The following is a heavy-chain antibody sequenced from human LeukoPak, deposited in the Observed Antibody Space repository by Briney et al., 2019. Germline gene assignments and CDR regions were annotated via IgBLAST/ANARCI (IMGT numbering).Heavy chain of an antibody. V-gene: IGHV4-30-4*01. CDR2: MYYSGST. Sequence: SETLSLTCAVYGGSFSGYYWSWIRQPPGKGLEWIGYMYYSGSTYYNPSLKSRVTISVDTSKNQFSLKLSSVSAADTAVYYCVRRMVGAIRPFDYWGRGTLVAVSS. D-gene: IGHD1-26*01. J-gene: IGHJ4*02. CDR1: GGSFSGYY. CDR3: VRRMVGAIRPFDY.